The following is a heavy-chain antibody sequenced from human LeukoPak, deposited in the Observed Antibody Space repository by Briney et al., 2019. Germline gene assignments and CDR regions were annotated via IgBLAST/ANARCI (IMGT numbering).Heavy chain of an antibody. CDR1: GGYISSYY. V-gene: IGHV4-59*01. CDR2: IYYSGST. Sequence: SETLSLTCTVSGGYISSYYWSWIRQPPGKGLEWIGYIYYSGSTNYNPSLKSRVTISVDTSKNQFSLKLSSVTAADTAVYYCARVPVDTAMVINYGMDVWGQGTTVTVSS. CDR3: ARVPVDTAMVINYGMDV. J-gene: IGHJ6*02. D-gene: IGHD5-18*01.